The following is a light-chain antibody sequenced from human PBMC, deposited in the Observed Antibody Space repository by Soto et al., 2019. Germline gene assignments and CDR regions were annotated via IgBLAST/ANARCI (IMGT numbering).Light chain of an antibody. J-gene: IGLJ2*01. CDR3: SSYAGSNNVI. Sequence: QSVLTQPPSASGSPGQSVTISCTGTSSDVGGYNYVSWYQQHPGKAPKLMIYEVSKRPSGVPDRFSGSQSGNTASLTVSGLQAEDEAGYYCSSYAGSNNVIFGGGTKLTVL. V-gene: IGLV2-8*01. CDR1: SSDVGGYNY. CDR2: EVS.